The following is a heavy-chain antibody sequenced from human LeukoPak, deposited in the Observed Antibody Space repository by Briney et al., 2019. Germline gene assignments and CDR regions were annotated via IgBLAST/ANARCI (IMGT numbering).Heavy chain of an antibody. Sequence: SETLSLTCTVSGGSISSYYWSWIRHPPGKGLEWIGYIYYSGNTNYNPSLKSRVTISVDTSKNQFSLNLSSVTAADTAVYYCAGGGTSWFDPWGQGTLVTVSS. CDR2: IYYSGNT. J-gene: IGHJ5*02. V-gene: IGHV4-59*01. CDR1: GGSISSYY. CDR3: AGGGTSWFDP. D-gene: IGHD2-2*01.